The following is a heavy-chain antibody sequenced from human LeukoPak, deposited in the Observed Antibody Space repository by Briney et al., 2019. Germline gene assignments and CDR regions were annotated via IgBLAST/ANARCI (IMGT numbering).Heavy chain of an antibody. V-gene: IGHV3-30*18. D-gene: IGHD4-17*01. CDR3: AKDEKPDYGADFDY. CDR2: ISYDGSNK. Sequence: GGSLRLSCAASGFTFSSYGMHWVRQAPGKGLEWVAVISYDGSNKCYADSVKGRFTISRDNSKNTLYLQMNSLRAEDTAVYYCAKDEKPDYGADFDYWGQGTLVTVSS. J-gene: IGHJ4*02. CDR1: GFTFSSYG.